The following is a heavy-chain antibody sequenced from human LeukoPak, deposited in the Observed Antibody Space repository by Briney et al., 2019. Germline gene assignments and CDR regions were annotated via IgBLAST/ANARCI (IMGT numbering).Heavy chain of an antibody. J-gene: IGHJ4*02. CDR1: GGSFSGYY. CDR3: ARVGRGGITMVRGVIGHLDYFYY. Sequence: SETLSLTSAVYGGSFSGYYWSWIRQPPGKGLEWIGEINYSGSTNYNPSLKSRVTISVNTSKNQFSLKLSSVTAADTAVYYCARVGRGGITMVRGVIGHLDYFYYWGQGTLVTVSS. CDR2: INYSGST. D-gene: IGHD3-10*01. V-gene: IGHV4-34*01.